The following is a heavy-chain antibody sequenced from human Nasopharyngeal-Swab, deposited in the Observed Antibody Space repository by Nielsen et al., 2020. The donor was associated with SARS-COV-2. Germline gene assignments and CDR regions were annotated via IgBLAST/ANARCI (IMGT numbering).Heavy chain of an antibody. Sequence: GGSLRLSCAASGFTFSSYGMHWVRQAPGKGLEWVAVIWYDGSNKYYADSVKGRFTISRGNSKNTLYLQMNSLRAEDTAVYYCARDSKVWGETLDYWGQGTLVTVSS. CDR2: IWYDGSNK. V-gene: IGHV3-33*01. CDR1: GFTFSSYG. CDR3: ARDSKVWGETLDY. D-gene: IGHD3-16*01. J-gene: IGHJ4*02.